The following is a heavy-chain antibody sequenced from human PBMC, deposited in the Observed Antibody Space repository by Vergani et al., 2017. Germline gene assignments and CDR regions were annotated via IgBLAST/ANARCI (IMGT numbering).Heavy chain of an antibody. CDR2: ISGSGGST. CDR3: AREGKKDDYSNYGMDV. J-gene: IGHJ6*02. CDR1: GFTFSSYA. Sequence: EVQLLESGGGLVQPGGSLRLSCAASGFTFSSYAMSWVRQAPGKGLEWVSAISGSGGSTYYADSVKGRLTISRDNSKNTLYLQMNSLRAEDTAVYYCAREGKKDDYSNYGMDVWGQGTTVTVSS. V-gene: IGHV3-23*01. D-gene: IGHD4-11*01.